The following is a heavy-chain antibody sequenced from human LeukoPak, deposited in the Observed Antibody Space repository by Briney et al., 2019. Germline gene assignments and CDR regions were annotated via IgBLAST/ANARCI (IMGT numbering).Heavy chain of an antibody. CDR2: ISAYNGNT. CDR1: GYTFTNYG. D-gene: IGHD3-3*01. CDR3: ARRYDFWSGYPTAFDY. Sequence: GASVTVSCKPSGYTFTNYGLSWVRQAPGQGLEWMGWISAYNGNTDYAQNRQGRVTLTTDTSTTTAYMELRSLGSDDTAVYYCARRYDFWSGYPTAFDYWGQGTLVTVSS. V-gene: IGHV1-18*01. J-gene: IGHJ4*02.